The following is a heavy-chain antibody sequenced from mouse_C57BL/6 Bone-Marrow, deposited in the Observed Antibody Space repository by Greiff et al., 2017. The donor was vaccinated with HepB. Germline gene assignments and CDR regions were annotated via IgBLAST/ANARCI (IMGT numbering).Heavy chain of an antibody. CDR3: ARTRVYYYGSRDY. D-gene: IGHD1-1*01. J-gene: IGHJ2*01. CDR1: GYTFTSYW. CDR2: IYPGSGST. V-gene: IGHV1-55*01. Sequence: QVQLQQSGAELVKPGASVKMSCKASGYTFTSYWITWVKQRPGQGLEWIGDIYPGSGSTNYNEKFKSKATLTVDTSSSTAYMQLSSLTSEDSAVYYCARTRVYYYGSRDYWGQGTTLTFSS.